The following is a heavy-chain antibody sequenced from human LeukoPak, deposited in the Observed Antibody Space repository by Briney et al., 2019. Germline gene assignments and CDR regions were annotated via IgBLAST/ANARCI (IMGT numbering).Heavy chain of an antibody. V-gene: IGHV3-21*01. CDR2: ISRAGDYS. D-gene: IGHD6-19*01. CDR3: ARDLMAVAGTGFDY. CDR1: GFTFSSYS. Sequence: GGSLRLSCVASGFTFSSYSMNWVRQAPGKGLEWVSSISRAGDYSYSEDSAKGRFTISRDNAKDSLYLQLNSLRAEDTAIYYCARDLMAVAGTGFDYWGQGALVTVSS. J-gene: IGHJ4*02.